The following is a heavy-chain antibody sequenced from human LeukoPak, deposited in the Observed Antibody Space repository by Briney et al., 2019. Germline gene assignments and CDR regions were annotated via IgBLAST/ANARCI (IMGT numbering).Heavy chain of an antibody. Sequence: GGSLRLSCAASGFTFSDYYMSWLRQAPGKGLEWVSYISSSGSTIYYADSVKGRFTISRDNAKNSLYLQMNSLRAEDTAVHYCASHKAAARYGGYWGQGTLVTVSS. CDR3: ASHKAAARYGGY. D-gene: IGHD6-13*01. J-gene: IGHJ4*02. CDR2: ISSSGSTI. V-gene: IGHV3-11*04. CDR1: GFTFSDYY.